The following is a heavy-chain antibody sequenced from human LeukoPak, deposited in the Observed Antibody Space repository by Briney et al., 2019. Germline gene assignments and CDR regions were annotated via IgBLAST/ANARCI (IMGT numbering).Heavy chain of an antibody. CDR3: ARFLLIAAADY. Sequence: SETLSLTCTVSGGSISSSSYYWGWIRQPPGKGLEWIGSIYYSGSTYYNPSLKSRVTISVDTSKNQFSLKLSSVTAADTAVYYCARFLLIAAADYWGQGTLVTVSS. J-gene: IGHJ4*02. D-gene: IGHD6-13*01. CDR2: IYYSGST. CDR1: GGSISSSSYY. V-gene: IGHV4-39*07.